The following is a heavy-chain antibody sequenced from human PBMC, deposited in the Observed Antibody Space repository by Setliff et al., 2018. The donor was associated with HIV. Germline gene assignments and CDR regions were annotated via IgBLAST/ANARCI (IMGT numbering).Heavy chain of an antibody. V-gene: IGHV4-61*02. D-gene: IGHD3-9*01. CDR1: GDSITSGGYY. J-gene: IGHJ4*02. CDR2: VYISGST. CDR3: ARDSSTHNTLTGYLDS. Sequence: ASETLSLTCTVSGDSITSGGYYWSWIRQPAGKGLEWIGRVYISGSTDYNQSLESRVTISIETSMNQFSLKLSSVTAADTAVYYCARDSSTHNTLTGYLDSWGQGALVTVSS.